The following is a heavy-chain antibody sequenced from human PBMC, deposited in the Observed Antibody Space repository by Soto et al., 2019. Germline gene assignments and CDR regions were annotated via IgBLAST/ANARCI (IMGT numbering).Heavy chain of an antibody. CDR2: ISSTSSAR. Sequence: GSLRLSCAASGFTFSVHSMNWVRRAPGKGLEWVSYISSTSSARYYADSVRDRFTISRDNVKYSLYLQMNSLTDEDTAVYYCARDSDIYYGMDVWGQGTTVTVYS. V-gene: IGHV3-48*02. D-gene: IGHD3-9*01. CDR1: GFTFSVHS. CDR3: ARDSDIYYGMDV. J-gene: IGHJ6*02.